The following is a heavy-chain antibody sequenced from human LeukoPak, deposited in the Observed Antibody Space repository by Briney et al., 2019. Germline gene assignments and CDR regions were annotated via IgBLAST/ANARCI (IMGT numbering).Heavy chain of an antibody. CDR3: AKDFTGYSSGGPGAFDY. Sequence: TGGSLRLSCAASGFTFSSYAMSWVRQAPGKGLEWVSAISGSGGSTYYADSVKGRFTISRDNSKNTLYLQMNSLRTEDTALYYCAKDFTGYSSGGPGAFDYWGQGTLVTVSS. D-gene: IGHD6-19*01. J-gene: IGHJ4*02. CDR2: ISGSGGST. V-gene: IGHV3-23*01. CDR1: GFTFSSYA.